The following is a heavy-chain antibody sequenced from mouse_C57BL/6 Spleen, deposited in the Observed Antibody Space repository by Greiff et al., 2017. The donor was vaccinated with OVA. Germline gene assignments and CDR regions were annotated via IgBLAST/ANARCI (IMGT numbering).Heavy chain of an antibody. J-gene: IGHJ1*03. CDR3: ARHEDEVYDYDSAFDV. CDR2: FYPGSGSI. D-gene: IGHD2-4*01. CDR1: GYTFTEYT. V-gene: IGHV1-62-2*01. Sequence: VQLQESGAELVKPGASVKLSCKASGYTFTEYTIHWVKQRSGQGLEWIGWFYPGSGSIKYNEKFKDKATLTADKSSSTVYMELSRLTSEDSAVYFCARHEDEVYDYDSAFDVWGTGTTVTVSS.